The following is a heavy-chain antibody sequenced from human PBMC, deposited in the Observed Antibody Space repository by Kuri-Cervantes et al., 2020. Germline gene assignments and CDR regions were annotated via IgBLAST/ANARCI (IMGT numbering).Heavy chain of an antibody. J-gene: IGHJ6*02. CDR3: AKVAVDWSLNYYYGMDV. Sequence: GESLKISCAASGFTFSDYYMSWIRQAPGKGLEWVANIKQDGSEKYYVVSVKGRFTISRDNAKNSLYLQMNSLRAEDTAVYYCAKVAVDWSLNYYYGMDVWGQGTTVTVSS. CDR1: GFTFSDYY. CDR2: IKQDGSEK. V-gene: IGHV3-7*03. D-gene: IGHD3-9*01.